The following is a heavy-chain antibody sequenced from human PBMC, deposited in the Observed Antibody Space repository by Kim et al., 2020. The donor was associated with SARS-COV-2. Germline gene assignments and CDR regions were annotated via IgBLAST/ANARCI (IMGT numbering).Heavy chain of an antibody. D-gene: IGHD5-18*01. V-gene: IGHV3-30*18. CDR3: AKAIGGYNYGYYFDY. J-gene: IGHJ4*01. CDR2: ISYDGSNK. CDR1: GFTFSSYG. Sequence: GGSLRLSCAASGFTFSSYGMHWVRQAPGKGLEWVAVISYDGSNKYYADSVKGRFTISRDNSNNTLYLQMNSLRAEDTAVYYCAKAIGGYNYGYYFDYWG.